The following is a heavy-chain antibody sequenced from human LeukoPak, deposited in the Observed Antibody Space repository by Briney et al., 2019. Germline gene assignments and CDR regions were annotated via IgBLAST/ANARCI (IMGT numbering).Heavy chain of an antibody. CDR1: GYTFTNYD. Sequence: ASVKVSCKASGYTFTNYDINWVRQATGQGLEWMGWMNPNSGSTGYAQKFQGRVTITRNTSISTAYMELSSLRSEDTAVYYCARMYYYDSGNSANWFDPWGQGTLVAVSS. J-gene: IGHJ5*02. CDR2: MNPNSGST. D-gene: IGHD3-10*01. CDR3: ARMYYYDSGNSANWFDP. V-gene: IGHV1-8*03.